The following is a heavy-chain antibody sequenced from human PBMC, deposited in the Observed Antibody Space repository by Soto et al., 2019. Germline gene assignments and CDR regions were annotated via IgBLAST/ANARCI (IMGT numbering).Heavy chain of an antibody. CDR2: ISYDGSNK. V-gene: IGHV3-30*03. CDR3: TRDRGYPDSFDL. CDR1: RFSFHSHG. D-gene: IGHD3-10*01. J-gene: IGHJ3*01. Sequence: AGSLRLSCTVSRFSFHSHGMHWVRQAPGKGLEWVAVISYDGSNKYYADSVKGRFTISRDNAKNKLYLQMNSLRVEDTAVYYCTRDRGYPDSFDLWGQGTMVTVS.